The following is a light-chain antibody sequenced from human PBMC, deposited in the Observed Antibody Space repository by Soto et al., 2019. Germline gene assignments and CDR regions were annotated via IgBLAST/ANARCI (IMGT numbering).Light chain of an antibody. J-gene: IGKJ4*01. CDR3: LQDYNFPLT. V-gene: IGKV1-6*01. CDR2: AAS. CDR1: QDMGND. Sequence: AIQMTQSPSSLSASVGDRVTITCRASQDMGNDLAWYQQRPGKAPKLLIYAASSLQSGVPSRFSGSGSGTDFTLTSSSLQPGDFATYYCLQDYNFPLTFGGGTKVEIK.